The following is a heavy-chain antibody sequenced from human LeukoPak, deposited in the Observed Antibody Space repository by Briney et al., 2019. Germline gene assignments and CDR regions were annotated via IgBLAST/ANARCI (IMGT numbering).Heavy chain of an antibody. CDR2: IYHSGRT. CDR3: ARGRAAADAFEI. D-gene: IGHD6-13*01. Sequence: PSETLSLTCTVSGGSISNYYWSWIRKPPGKGLEWIGYIYHSGRTNYNPSLKSRVTISVDTSKNQFSVKLSSVTAADTAVYYCARGRAAADAFEIWGQGTMVTVSS. V-gene: IGHV4-59*01. J-gene: IGHJ3*02. CDR1: GGSISNYY.